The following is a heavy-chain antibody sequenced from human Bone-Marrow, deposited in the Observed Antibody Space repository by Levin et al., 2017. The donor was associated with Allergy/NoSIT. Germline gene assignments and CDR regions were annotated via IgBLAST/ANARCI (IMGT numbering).Heavy chain of an antibody. D-gene: IGHD3-22*01. J-gene: IGHJ4*02. V-gene: IGHV3-30-3*01. CDR3: ARPAWGYYDDSGYYFLDH. CDR1: GFTFSDYA. Sequence: LSCAASGFTFSDYAMHWVRQAPGPFLSFFSSLSFPPPSPSSSPSFQGRFTISRDNSKKTLYLQMNSLRHDDTAVYYCARPAWGYYDDSGYYFLDHWGQGTLVTVSS. CDR2: LSFPPPSP.